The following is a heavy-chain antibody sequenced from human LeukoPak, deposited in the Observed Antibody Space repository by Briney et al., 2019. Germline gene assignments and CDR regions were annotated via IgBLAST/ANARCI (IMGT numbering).Heavy chain of an antibody. V-gene: IGHV3-23*01. J-gene: IGHJ4*02. Sequence: GGSLRLSCAASGFTFSSYAMSWVRQAPGKGLEWVSAISGSGGSTYCADSVKGRFTISRDNSKNTLYLQMDSLRAEDTAVYYCAKRFEAAGDCWGQGTLVTVSS. CDR3: AKRFEAAGDC. CDR2: ISGSGGST. CDR1: GFTFSSYA. D-gene: IGHD6-25*01.